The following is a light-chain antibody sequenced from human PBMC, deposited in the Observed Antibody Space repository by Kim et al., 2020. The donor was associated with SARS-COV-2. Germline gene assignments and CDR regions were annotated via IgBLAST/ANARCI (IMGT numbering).Light chain of an antibody. CDR3: NPRDSSGLHV. Sequence: SSELTQDPAVSVALGQTVRITCQGDSLRSYYASWYQQKPGQAPVLVIYGKNNRPSGLPDRFSGSSSGNTASFTITGAQAEDEADYYCNPRDSSGLHVFGT. V-gene: IGLV3-19*01. CDR1: SLRSYY. CDR2: GKN. J-gene: IGLJ1*01.